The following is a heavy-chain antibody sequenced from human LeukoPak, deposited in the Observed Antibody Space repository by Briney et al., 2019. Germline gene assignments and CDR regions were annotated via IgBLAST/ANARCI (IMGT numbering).Heavy chain of an antibody. V-gene: IGHV3-33*01. CDR3: ARADSSGWYSYFDY. D-gene: IGHD6-19*01. J-gene: IGHJ4*02. Sequence: GGSLRLSCAASGFTFSSYGMHWVRQAPGKGLEWVAVIWYDGSNKYYADSVKGRFTISRDNSKNTLYLQMNSLRAGDTAVYYCARADSSGWYSYFDYWGQGTLVTVSS. CDR2: IWYDGSNK. CDR1: GFTFSSYG.